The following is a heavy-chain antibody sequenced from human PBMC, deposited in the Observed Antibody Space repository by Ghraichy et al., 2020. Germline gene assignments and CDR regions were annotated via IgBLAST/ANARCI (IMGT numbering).Heavy chain of an antibody. J-gene: IGHJ4*02. CDR2: INHSGSA. D-gene: IGHD2-2*02. CDR1: GGSFSGYY. Sequence: GSLSLTCAVYGGSFSGYYWNWIRQPPGKGLEWIGEINHSGSANYNPSLKSRVTISVDTSKNQFSLRLRSVTAADTAVYYCARGGYCTSTSCYINYWGRGTLVTVSS. CDR3: ARGGYCTSTSCYINY. V-gene: IGHV4-34*01.